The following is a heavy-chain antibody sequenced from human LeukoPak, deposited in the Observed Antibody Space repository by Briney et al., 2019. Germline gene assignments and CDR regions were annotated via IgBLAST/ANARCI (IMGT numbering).Heavy chain of an antibody. CDR3: ARDRGYYDSSGYFDY. J-gene: IGHJ4*02. CDR1: GFTFSSYS. Sequence: EGSLRLSCAASGFTFSSYSMNWVRQAPGKGLEWVSSISSNSNDIYYADSVKGRFTISRDNSKNTLYLQMNSLRAEDTAVYYCARDRGYYDSSGYFDYWGQGTLVTVSS. V-gene: IGHV3-21*01. CDR2: ISSNSNDI. D-gene: IGHD3-22*01.